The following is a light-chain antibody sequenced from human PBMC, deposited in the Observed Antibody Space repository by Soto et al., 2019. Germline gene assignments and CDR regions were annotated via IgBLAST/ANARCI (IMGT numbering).Light chain of an antibody. Sequence: QPVLTQPPSVSGAPGQRVTISCTGSSSNIGAGYDVHWYQQLPGTAPKLLIYGNSNRPSGVPDRFSGSKSGTSASLAITGLQAEDEADYYCQSYDSSLSGVVFGRGTKLTVL. V-gene: IGLV1-40*01. J-gene: IGLJ2*01. CDR3: QSYDSSLSGVV. CDR2: GNS. CDR1: SSNIGAGYD.